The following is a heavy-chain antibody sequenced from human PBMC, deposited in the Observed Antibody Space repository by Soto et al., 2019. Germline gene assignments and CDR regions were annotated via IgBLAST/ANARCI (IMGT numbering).Heavy chain of an antibody. CDR3: VKGYWKGDV. Sequence: EVQLLESGGGLVQPGGSLRLSCAASGFTFSTYAMNWVRQAPGNGLEWVSAISGSGGSIHYADSVKGRFTISRQNSKNTLSRQTNSLRDADTAVYHCVKGYWKGDVMGQGTTVTVSS. V-gene: IGHV3-23*01. J-gene: IGHJ6*02. CDR2: ISGSGGSI. CDR1: GFTFSTYA. D-gene: IGHD1-1*01.